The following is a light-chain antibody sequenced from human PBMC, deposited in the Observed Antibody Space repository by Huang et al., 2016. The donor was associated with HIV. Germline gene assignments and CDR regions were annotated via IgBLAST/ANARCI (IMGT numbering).Light chain of an antibody. Sequence: DIQMTQSPSTLSASVGDRVTITCRASQSISYWLAWYQQKPGKAPNLLIYKSSTLQSGVPSRFSGSGSGTEFTLTISSLQPDDFATYYCQQYNSYSWTCGQGTKVEIK. J-gene: IGKJ1*01. V-gene: IGKV1-5*03. CDR3: QQYNSYSWT. CDR1: QSISYW. CDR2: KSS.